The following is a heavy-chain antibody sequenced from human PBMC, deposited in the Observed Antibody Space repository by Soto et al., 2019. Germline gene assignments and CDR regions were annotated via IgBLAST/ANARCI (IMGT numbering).Heavy chain of an antibody. D-gene: IGHD6-19*01. V-gene: IGHV3-21*01. J-gene: IGHJ4*02. CDR3: ARDRSSGWSG. CDR1: GFTFSSYS. CDR2: ISSSSSYI. Sequence: EVQLLESGGGLVKPGGSLRLSCAASGFTFSSYSMNWVRQAPGKGLEWVSSISSSSSYIYYADSVKGRFTISRDNAKKSLYLQMNSLRAEDTAVYYCARDRSSGWSGWGQGTLVTVSS.